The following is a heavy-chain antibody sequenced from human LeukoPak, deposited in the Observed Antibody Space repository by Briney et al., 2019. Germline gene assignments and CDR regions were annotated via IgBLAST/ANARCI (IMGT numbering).Heavy chain of an antibody. CDR2: FDPEDGET. D-gene: IGHD1-26*01. J-gene: IGHJ4*02. V-gene: IGHV1-24*01. Sequence: GASVKVSCKVSGYTLTELSMHWVRQVPGKGLEWMGGFDPEDGETIYAQKFQGRVTMTEDTSTDTAYMELSSLRSEDTAVYYCATVGPHNEWELTDWGQGTLVTVSS. CDR1: GYTLTELS. CDR3: ATVGPHNEWELTD.